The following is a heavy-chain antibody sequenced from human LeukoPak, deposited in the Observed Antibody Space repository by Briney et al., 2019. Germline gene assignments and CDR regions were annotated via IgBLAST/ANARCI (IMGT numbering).Heavy chain of an antibody. Sequence: GGSLRLSCVASGSGFSDQYMDWVRQAPGKGLEWVGRIGNKANSYTTEYAASVKGRFTISRDDSRNSLYLQMNSLKTDVTALYYCTRGYSGAHVYAFDIWGQGTMVTVSS. V-gene: IGHV3-72*01. CDR2: IGNKANSYTT. CDR1: GSGFSDQY. J-gene: IGHJ3*02. CDR3: TRGYSGAHVYAFDI. D-gene: IGHD5-12*01.